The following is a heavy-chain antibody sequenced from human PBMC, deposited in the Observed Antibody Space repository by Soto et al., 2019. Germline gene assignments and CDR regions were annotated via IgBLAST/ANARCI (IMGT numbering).Heavy chain of an antibody. V-gene: IGHV4-31*03. CDR2: IYYSGST. J-gene: IGHJ4*02. CDR1: GGSISSVGYY. CDR3: ARGFSVDTMIVVVIPNYFDY. D-gene: IGHD3-22*01. Sequence: PSETLSLTCTVSGGSISSVGYYWIWIRHHPWKGLEWIGYIYYSGSTYYNPSLKSRVTISVDTSKNQFSLKLSSVTAADTAVYYCARGFSVDTMIVVVIPNYFDYWGQGTLVTVSS.